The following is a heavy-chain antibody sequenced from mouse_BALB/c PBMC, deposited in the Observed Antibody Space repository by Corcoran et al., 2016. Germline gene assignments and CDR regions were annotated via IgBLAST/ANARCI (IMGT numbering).Heavy chain of an antibody. CDR3: ARGGGNYEFAY. D-gene: IGHD2-1*01. CDR2: IDPENGNT. Sequence: EVQLQQSGAELVTPGTSVKLSCTASVFNIKDTYMHWVKQRPEQGLEWIGRIDPENGNTKYDPKFQGNATITAYTSSNTAYLQLSSLTSEDTAVYYCARGGGNYEFAYWGQGTLVTVSA. CDR1: VFNIKDTY. V-gene: IGHV14-3*02. J-gene: IGHJ3*01.